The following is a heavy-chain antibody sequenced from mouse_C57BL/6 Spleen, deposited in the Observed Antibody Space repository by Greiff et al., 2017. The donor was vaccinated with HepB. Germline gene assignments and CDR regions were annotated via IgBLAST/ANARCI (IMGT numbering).Heavy chain of an antibody. V-gene: IGHV1-64*01. CDR1: GYTFTSYW. Sequence: QVQLQQPGAELVKPGASVKLSCKASGYTFTSYWMHWVKQRPGQGLEWIGMIHPNSGSTNYNEKFKSKATLTVDKSSSTANMQLSSLTSEDSAVYYCARSDSYGYEENYAMDYWGQGTSVTVSS. J-gene: IGHJ4*01. D-gene: IGHD2-2*01. CDR3: ARSDSYGYEENYAMDY. CDR2: IHPNSGST.